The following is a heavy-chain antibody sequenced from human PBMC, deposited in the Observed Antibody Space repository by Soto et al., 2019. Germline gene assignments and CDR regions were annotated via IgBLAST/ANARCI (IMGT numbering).Heavy chain of an antibody. D-gene: IGHD3-22*01. Sequence: GGSLRLSCAASGFTFSSYAMHWVRQAPGKGLEWVAVISYDGGNKYYADSVKGRFTISRDNSKNTLYLQMNSLRAEDTAVYYTTVYYYDSSGHWGGDAFDIWGQGTMVTVSS. V-gene: IGHV3-30-3*01. J-gene: IGHJ3*02. CDR2: ISYDGGNK. CDR1: GFTFSSYA. CDR3: TVYYYDSSGHWGGDAFDI.